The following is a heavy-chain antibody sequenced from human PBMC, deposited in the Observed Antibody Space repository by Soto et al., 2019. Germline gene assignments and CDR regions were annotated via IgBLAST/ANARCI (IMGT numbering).Heavy chain of an antibody. CDR1: GFTFSSYG. V-gene: IGHV3-33*01. Sequence: SLRLSCAASGFTFSSYGMHWVRQAPGKGLEWVAVIWYDGSNKYYADSVKGRFTISRDNSKNTLYLQMNSLRAEDTAVYYCARDSSGWPTYLYYYYGMDVWGQGTTVTVSS. D-gene: IGHD6-19*01. J-gene: IGHJ6*02. CDR2: IWYDGSNK. CDR3: ARDSSGWPTYLYYYYGMDV.